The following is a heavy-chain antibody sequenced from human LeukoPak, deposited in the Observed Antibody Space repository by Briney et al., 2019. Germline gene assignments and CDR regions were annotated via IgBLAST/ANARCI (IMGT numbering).Heavy chain of an antibody. Sequence: SQTLSLTCTVSGGSISSGGYYWSWIRQHPGTGLEWIGYIYYSGSTYYNPSLKSRVTISVDTSKNQFSLKLSSVTAADTAVYYCASLDPPSEFGGDPFDIWGQGTMVTVSS. V-gene: IGHV4-31*03. J-gene: IGHJ3*02. CDR1: GGSISSGGYY. D-gene: IGHD3-3*01. CDR2: IYYSGST. CDR3: ASLDPPSEFGGDPFDI.